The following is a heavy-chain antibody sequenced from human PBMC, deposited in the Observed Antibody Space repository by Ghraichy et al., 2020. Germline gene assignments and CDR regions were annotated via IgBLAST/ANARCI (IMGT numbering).Heavy chain of an antibody. D-gene: IGHD3-16*01. CDR2: IHHSAGT. V-gene: IGHV4-4*02. CDR3: ARQTFGVFGMDV. J-gene: IGHJ6*02. Sequence: SETLSLTCDVSGDSISSSHWRSWVRQPPGKGLEWIGEIHHSAGTNYNPSLKSRVTMSVDKSKNQFSLSLTSVTAADTAVYYCARQTFGVFGMDVWGQGTMVTVS. CDR1: GDSISSSHW.